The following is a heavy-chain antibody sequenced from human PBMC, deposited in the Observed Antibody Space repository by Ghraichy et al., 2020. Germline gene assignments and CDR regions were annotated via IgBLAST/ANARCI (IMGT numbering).Heavy chain of an antibody. Sequence: GGSLRLSCADYRSKVRRSGLHSLRQAPGDGLEWETSISSRSDYIYYADSLKGRFTVSRDNADNSLFLQMNSLRAEDTAVYYCATTADYLYFDYWGQGTPVTVT. D-gene: IGHD4-11*01. CDR1: RSKVRRSG. CDR2: ISSRSDYI. J-gene: IGHJ4*02. CDR3: ATTADYLYFDY. V-gene: IGHV3-21*01.